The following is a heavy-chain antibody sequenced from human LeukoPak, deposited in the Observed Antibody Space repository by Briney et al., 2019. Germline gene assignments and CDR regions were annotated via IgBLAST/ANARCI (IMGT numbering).Heavy chain of an antibody. D-gene: IGHD5-18*01. Sequence: AGGSLRLSCAASGFTLSDYYMHWLRHVPGKGLVWVSHINGDGGSTGYADSVKGRFTISRDNAKNTLYLHLNSLRAEDTAVYYCARGKYNYACDGWGQGTLVTVSS. CDR1: GFTLSDYY. V-gene: IGHV3-74*01. J-gene: IGHJ4*02. CDR2: INGDGGST. CDR3: ARGKYNYACDG.